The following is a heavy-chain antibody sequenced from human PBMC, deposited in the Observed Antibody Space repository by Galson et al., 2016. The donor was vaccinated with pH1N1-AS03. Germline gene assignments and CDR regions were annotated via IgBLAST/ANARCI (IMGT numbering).Heavy chain of an antibody. D-gene: IGHD6-19*01. V-gene: IGHV1-69*13. CDR1: GGTFSSDG. CDR3: ARDMLRPVGGTIVDY. CDR2: IIPMIGTA. J-gene: IGHJ4*02. Sequence: SVKVSCKASGGTFSSDGISWVRQAPRQGPEWMGGIIPMIGTANYAQKFQGRVTITADESTSTAYMEMSSLTSEDTAAYYCARDMLRPVGGTIVDYWGQGTLVTVSS.